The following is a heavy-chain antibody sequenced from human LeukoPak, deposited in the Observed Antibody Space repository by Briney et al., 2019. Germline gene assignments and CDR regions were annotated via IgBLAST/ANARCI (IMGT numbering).Heavy chain of an antibody. V-gene: IGHV4-39*01. CDR1: GDSVRTSNSY. D-gene: IGHD3-22*01. CDR3: ARHPHYYFDNSAR. CDR2: MFYSGNT. Sequence: LETLSLTCTVSGDSVRTSNSYWGWLRQPPGKGLEWIGSMFYSGNTYYNPSLKSRVTISVDTSKSQLSLRLSSVTAADTAVYYCARHPHYYFDNSARWGQGTLVTVSS. J-gene: IGHJ4*02.